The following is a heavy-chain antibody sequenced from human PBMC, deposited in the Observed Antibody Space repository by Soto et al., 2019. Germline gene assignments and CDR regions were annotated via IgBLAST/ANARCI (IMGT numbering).Heavy chain of an antibody. J-gene: IGHJ3*02. CDR3: ARVKVAGNNAFYT. CDR1: GGSISSGGYY. D-gene: IGHD2-15*01. V-gene: IGHV4-31*03. Sequence: SETLSLTCTVSGGSISSGGYYWSWIRQHPGKGLEWIGYIYYSGSTYYNPSLKSRVTISVDTSKNQFSLKLSSVTAADTAVYYCARVKVAGNNAFYTGAQEKMVPVSS. CDR2: IYYSGST.